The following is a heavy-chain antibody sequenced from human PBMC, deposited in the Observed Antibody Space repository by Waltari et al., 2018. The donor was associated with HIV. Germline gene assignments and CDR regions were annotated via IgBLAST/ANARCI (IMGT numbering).Heavy chain of an antibody. V-gene: IGHV3-30*18. CDR2: RSNDGSNK. D-gene: IGHD2-21*02. J-gene: IGHJ5*02. Sequence: QVKLVESGGGVVQPGRSLRLSCAASGFSFSSSGMHWVRQAPGKGLGWVAVRSNDGSNKYKADSVKGRFTISRDNSKNTLYLQMNSRRAEDTAVYYCAKDYFVVVTAAGPFDPWGQGTLVTVSS. CDR3: AKDYFVVVTAAGPFDP. CDR1: GFSFSSSG.